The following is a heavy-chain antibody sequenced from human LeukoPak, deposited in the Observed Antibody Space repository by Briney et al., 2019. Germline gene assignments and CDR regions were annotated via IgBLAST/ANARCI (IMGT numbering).Heavy chain of an antibody. CDR1: GYTFTSHG. V-gene: IGHV1-18*01. J-gene: IGHJ4*02. CDR3: ARLHQYGDPQPYYFDS. D-gene: IGHD4-17*01. CDR2: IRPSTGDT. Sequence: ASVKVSCKASGYTFTSHGIRWARQAPGQGLEWMGWIRPSTGDTDYALSLQGRVTLTTDTSTNTAYMELRSLRSDDTAVYYCARLHQYGDPQPYYFDSWGQGTLVTVSS.